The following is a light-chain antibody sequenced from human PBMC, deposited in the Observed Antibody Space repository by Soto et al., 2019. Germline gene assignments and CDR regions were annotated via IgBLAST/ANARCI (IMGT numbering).Light chain of an antibody. V-gene: IGKV3-15*01. CDR3: QQYDNWPRT. CDR1: QTVGRN. CDR2: GAS. Sequence: ETVMTQSPGTLSVSPGERATLSCRASQTVGRNLAWYQQKPGQAPRLLIYGASTRATGIPARFSGRGSGTEFTLTMSSLQSEDFAVYYCQQYDNWPRTFGQGTKVDI. J-gene: IGKJ1*01.